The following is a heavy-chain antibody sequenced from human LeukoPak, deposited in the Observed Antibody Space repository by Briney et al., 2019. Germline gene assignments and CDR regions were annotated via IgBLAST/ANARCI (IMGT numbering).Heavy chain of an antibody. CDR2: MNPNSGNT. J-gene: IGHJ4*02. CDR3: ARGTGSGYYYED. Sequence: DPVKVSCKASGYTFTSYDINWVRQAPGQGLEWMGWMNPNSGNTGYAQKFQGRVTMTRNTSISTAYMELSSLRSEDTPVYYCARGTGSGYYYEDWGQGTLVTVSS. V-gene: IGHV1-8*01. D-gene: IGHD3-22*01. CDR1: GYTFTSYD.